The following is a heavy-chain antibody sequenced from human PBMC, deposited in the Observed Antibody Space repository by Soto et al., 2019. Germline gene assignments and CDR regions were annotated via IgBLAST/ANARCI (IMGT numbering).Heavy chain of an antibody. V-gene: IGHV5-51*01. CDR2: IYPGDSDT. D-gene: IGHD3-3*01. CDR3: ARRSGPHDDYYYYMDV. Sequence: GESLKISCKGSGYSFTNYWVGWVRQMPGKGLEWMGIIYPGDSDTRYSPSFQGQVTISADKSISTAYLQWSSLKASDTAMYYCARRSGPHDDYYYYMDVWGKGTTVTVSS. CDR1: GYSFTNYW. J-gene: IGHJ6*03.